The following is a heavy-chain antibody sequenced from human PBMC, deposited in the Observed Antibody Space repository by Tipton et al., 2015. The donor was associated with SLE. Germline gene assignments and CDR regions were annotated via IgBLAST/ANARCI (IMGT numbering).Heavy chain of an antibody. J-gene: IGHJ4*02. CDR3: AKTDRDYGNNKLFDY. CDR2: ITGDGWDT. CDR1: GFTFSNYA. Sequence: SLRLSCAASGFTFSNYAMTWVRQAPGKGLEWVSGITGDGWDTDLADSVRGRFTISRDNSKNTLYLQMSGLRAEDTAVYYCAKTDRDYGNNKLFDYWGQGTLVTVSS. V-gene: IGHV3-23*01. D-gene: IGHD4/OR15-4a*01.